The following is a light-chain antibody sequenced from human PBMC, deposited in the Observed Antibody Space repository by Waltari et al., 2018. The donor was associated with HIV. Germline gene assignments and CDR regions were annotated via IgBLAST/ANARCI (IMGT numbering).Light chain of an antibody. V-gene: IGKV1-9*01. CDR3: QQLNEYPWT. Sequence: DIQLTQSPSFLSASVRDRVTITCRASQDIRNYLAWYQQKLGKAPKLLIYAASSLQSGVPSRFSGSGSGTQFTLTINSLQPEDFATYHCQQLNEYPWTFGQGTQVEIK. CDR2: AAS. J-gene: IGKJ1*01. CDR1: QDIRNY.